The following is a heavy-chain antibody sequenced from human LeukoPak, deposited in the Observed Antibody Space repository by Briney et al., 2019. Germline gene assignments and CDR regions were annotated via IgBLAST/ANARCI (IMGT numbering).Heavy chain of an antibody. D-gene: IGHD6-13*01. V-gene: IGHV1-69*01. CDR1: GFTFSNYA. CDR2: IIPMFGTA. J-gene: IGHJ6*03. Sequence: PGGSLRLSCAASGFTFSNYAISWVRQAPGQGLEWMGGIIPMFGTANYAQKFQGRVTITADESTSTAYMELSSLRSEDTAVYYCARPSIAAAGTAGYYYMDVWGKGTTVTISS. CDR3: ARPSIAAAGTAGYYYMDV.